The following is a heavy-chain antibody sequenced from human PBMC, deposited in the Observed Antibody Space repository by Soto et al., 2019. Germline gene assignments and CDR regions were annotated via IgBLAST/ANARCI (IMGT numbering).Heavy chain of an antibody. CDR2: INHSGST. J-gene: IGHJ6*02. CDR3: ARVTPPQYYDFWSGYLGGPHYHYGMAV. CDR1: GGSFSGYY. D-gene: IGHD3-3*01. Sequence: SETLSLTCAVYGGSFSGYYWSWIRQPPGKGLEWIGEINHSGSTNYNPSLKSRVTISVDTSKNQFSLKLSPVTAADTAVYYFARVTPPQYYDFWSGYLGGPHYHYGMAVWGQGTTVTVSS. V-gene: IGHV4-34*01.